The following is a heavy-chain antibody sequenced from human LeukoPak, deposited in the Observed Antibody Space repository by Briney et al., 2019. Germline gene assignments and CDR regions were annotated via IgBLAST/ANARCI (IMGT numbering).Heavy chain of an antibody. V-gene: IGHV4-39*07. Sequence: ASETLSLTCTVSGGSISSSSYYWGWIRQPPGKGLEWIGSIYYSGSAYYNPSLKSRVTISVDTSKNQFSLKLSSVTAADTAVYYCARGQGSWRWLPLYYFDYWGQGTLVTVSS. CDR3: ARGQGSWRWLPLYYFDY. D-gene: IGHD5-24*01. J-gene: IGHJ4*02. CDR2: IYYSGSA. CDR1: GGSISSSSYY.